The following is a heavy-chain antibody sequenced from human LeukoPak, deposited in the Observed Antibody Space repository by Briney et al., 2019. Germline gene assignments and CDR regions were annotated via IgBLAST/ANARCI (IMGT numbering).Heavy chain of an antibody. CDR2: INSGSRYI. J-gene: IGHJ5*02. Sequence: GGSLRLSCAASGFTFSTYAMNWVRQAPGKGLEWVSSINSGSRYIYYADSVKGRFTISRDNAKNSMYLQMNSLRAEDTAVYYCARYAGSSLWFDPWGQGTLVTVSS. V-gene: IGHV3-21*01. D-gene: IGHD3-10*01. CDR3: ARYAGSSLWFDP. CDR1: GFTFSTYA.